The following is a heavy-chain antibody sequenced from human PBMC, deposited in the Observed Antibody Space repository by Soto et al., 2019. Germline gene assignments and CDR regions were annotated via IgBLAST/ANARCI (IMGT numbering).Heavy chain of an antibody. CDR3: VKSRGGNNFDFFD. CDR2: VRGNGDPP. CDR1: GFTFSSYA. D-gene: IGHD5-12*01. V-gene: IGHV3-64D*06. Sequence: LRLSCSASGFTFSSYAMHWVRQAPGKGLEYVSGVRGNGDPPFYADSVKGRFTISRDNSKNTLYLQMSGLSADDTAVYYCVKSRGGNNFDFFDWGQGALVTVSS. J-gene: IGHJ4*02.